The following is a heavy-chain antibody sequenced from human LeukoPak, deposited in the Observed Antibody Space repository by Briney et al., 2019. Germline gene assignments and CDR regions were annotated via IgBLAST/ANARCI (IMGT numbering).Heavy chain of an antibody. D-gene: IGHD6-13*01. CDR3: AKEGAAPGPDFDY. Sequence: SETLSLTCTVSGASIRSYYWSWIRQPAGKGLEWIGRIVPSGSTNYNPSLKCRVTMSVDTSKNQFSLKLNSVTAADTAVYYCAKEGAAPGPDFDYWGQGTLVIVSS. CDR2: IVPSGST. J-gene: IGHJ4*02. V-gene: IGHV4-4*07. CDR1: GASIRSYY.